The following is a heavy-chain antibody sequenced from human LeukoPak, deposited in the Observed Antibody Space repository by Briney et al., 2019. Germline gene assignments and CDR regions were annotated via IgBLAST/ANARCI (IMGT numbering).Heavy chain of an antibody. D-gene: IGHD3-10*01. CDR3: ARETWDYYGSGSSEPA. V-gene: IGHV3-53*01. J-gene: IGHJ5*02. CDR2: IYSGGST. Sequence: QPGGSLRLSCAASGFTFSSYAMSWVRQAPGKGLEWVSVIYSGGSTYYADSVKGRFTISRDNSKNTLYLQMNSLRAEDTAVYYCARETWDYYGSGSSEPAWGQGTLVTVSS. CDR1: GFTFSSYA.